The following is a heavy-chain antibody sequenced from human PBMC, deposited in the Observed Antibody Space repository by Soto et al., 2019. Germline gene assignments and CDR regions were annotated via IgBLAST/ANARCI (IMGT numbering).Heavy chain of an antibody. V-gene: IGHV3-11*06. CDR1: GFTFSDYF. D-gene: IGHD2-2*01. CDR3: ATNYQEPSYDAFDV. Sequence: QVQLVESGGGLVKPGGSLRLSCAASGFTFSDYFMAWIRQAPGKGLEWIAYISRNSRYTNFADSVRGRFTISRDNAKNSLYLQMNDLSAEDTAVYYCATNYQEPSYDAFDVWGQGTMVTVSS. CDR2: ISRNSRYT. J-gene: IGHJ3*01.